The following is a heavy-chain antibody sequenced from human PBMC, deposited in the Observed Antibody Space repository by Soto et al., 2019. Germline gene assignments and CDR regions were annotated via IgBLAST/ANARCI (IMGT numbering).Heavy chain of an antibody. D-gene: IGHD1-1*01. CDR2: INPNSGGT. Sequence: AAVQVSCKASGYTFSDYYIHWVRQAPGQGREGMGWINPNSGGTKYAPKFQGGVTMTRDTSITTASMELSRLRSGDTAVYYCAREPATAKPEGVDFWGQGTLVTVSS. CDR1: GYTFSDYY. V-gene: IGHV1-2*02. J-gene: IGHJ4*02. CDR3: AREPATAKPEGVDF.